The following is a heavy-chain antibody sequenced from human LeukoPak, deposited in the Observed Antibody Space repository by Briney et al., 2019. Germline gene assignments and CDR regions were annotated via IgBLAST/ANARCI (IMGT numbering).Heavy chain of an antibody. D-gene: IGHD3/OR15-3a*01. V-gene: IGHV3-11*01. CDR3: ARRRDFIDY. Sequence: GGSLRLSCAASGFTLSDYYMSWIRQAPGKGLEWVSYSSSSGSTIYYADSVKGRFAISRDNAKNSLYLQMNSLRAEGTAVYYCARRRDFIDYWGQGTLVTVSS. CDR2: SSSSGSTI. CDR1: GFTLSDYY. J-gene: IGHJ4*02.